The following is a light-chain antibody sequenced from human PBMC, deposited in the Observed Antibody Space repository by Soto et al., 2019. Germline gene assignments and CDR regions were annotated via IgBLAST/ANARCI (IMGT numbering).Light chain of an antibody. Sequence: ETVLTQSPGTLYFSPGERATLSCRASQSVDNSHVAWYQQRRGLPPRLLIYGASNRATGIPDRFSGSGSGADFTLTISRLEPEDFAVYFCQQYGNSHPGTFGQGTRL. CDR3: QQYGNSHPGT. J-gene: IGKJ5*01. CDR2: GAS. V-gene: IGKV3-20*01. CDR1: QSVDNSH.